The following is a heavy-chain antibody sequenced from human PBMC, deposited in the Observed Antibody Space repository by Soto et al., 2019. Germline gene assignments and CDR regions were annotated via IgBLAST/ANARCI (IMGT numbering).Heavy chain of an antibody. CDR3: ARVFSGSYSDE. CDR1: GGSISSYY. J-gene: IGHJ4*02. CDR2: IYYSGST. D-gene: IGHD1-26*01. V-gene: IGHV4-59*12. Sequence: SETLSLTCNVSGGSISSYYWSWIRQPPGKGLEWIGYIYYSGSTNYNPSLKSRVTISVDKSKTQFSLKLSSVTAADTAVYYCARVFSGSYSDEWGQGILVPVSS.